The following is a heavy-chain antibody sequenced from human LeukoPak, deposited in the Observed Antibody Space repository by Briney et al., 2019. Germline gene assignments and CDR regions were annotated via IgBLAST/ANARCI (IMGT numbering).Heavy chain of an antibody. CDR3: AREGEDCSGGSCYTSEYFQH. V-gene: IGHV4-59*01. D-gene: IGHD2-15*01. CDR2: IYYSGST. Sequence: SETLSLTCTVSGGSLSSYYWSWIRQPPGNGLEWIGYIYYSGSTNYNPSLKSRVTISVDTSKNQFSLKLSSVTAADTAVYYCAREGEDCSGGSCYTSEYFQHWGQGTLVTVSS. CDR1: GGSLSSYY. J-gene: IGHJ1*01.